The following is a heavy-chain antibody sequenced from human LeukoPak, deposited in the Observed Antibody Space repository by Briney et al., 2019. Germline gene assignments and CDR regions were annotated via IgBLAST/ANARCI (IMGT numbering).Heavy chain of an antibody. V-gene: IGHV4-59*01. CDR3: ARESGGAVAGTTDAFDI. D-gene: IGHD6-19*01. J-gene: IGHJ3*02. CDR2: IYYSGST. Sequence: SETLSLTCTVSGGSISSYYGSWIRQPPGKGLEWIGYIYYSGSTNYNPSLKSRVTISVDTSKNQFSLKLSSVTAADTAVYYCARESGGAVAGTTDAFDIWGQGTMVTVSS. CDR1: GGSISSYY.